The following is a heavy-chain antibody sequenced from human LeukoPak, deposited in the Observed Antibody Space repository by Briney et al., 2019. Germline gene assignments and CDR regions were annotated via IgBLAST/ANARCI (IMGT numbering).Heavy chain of an antibody. CDR3: TTVTVGATIRDYYYYYMDV. CDR2: IKRKTDGGTT. V-gene: IGHV3-15*01. Sequence: GGSLRLSCAASGFTFSNAWMSWVRQAPGKGLEWVGRIKRKTDGGTTDYAATVKGRFTISRDDSKNTLYLQMNSLKTEDTAVYYCTTVTVGATIRDYYYYYMDVWAKGPRSPSP. D-gene: IGHD1-26*01. J-gene: IGHJ6*03. CDR1: GFTFSNAW.